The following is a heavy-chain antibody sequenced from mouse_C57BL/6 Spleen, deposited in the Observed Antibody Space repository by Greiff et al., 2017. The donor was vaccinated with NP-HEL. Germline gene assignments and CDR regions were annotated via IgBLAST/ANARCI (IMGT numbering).Heavy chain of an antibody. CDR1: GYTFTSYG. CDR2: IYPRSGNT. D-gene: IGHD1-1*01. V-gene: IGHV1-81*01. Sequence: VQLQQSGAELARPGASVKLSCKASGYTFTSYGISWVKQRTGQGLEWIGEIYPRSGNTNYNEKFKGKATLTADKSSSTAYMELRSLTSEDSAVYFCARDYYGSSPWFAYWGQGTLVTVSA. CDR3: ARDYYGSSPWFAY. J-gene: IGHJ3*01.